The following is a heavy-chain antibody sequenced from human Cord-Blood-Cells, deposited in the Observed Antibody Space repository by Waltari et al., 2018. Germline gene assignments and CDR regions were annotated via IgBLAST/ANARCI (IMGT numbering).Heavy chain of an antibody. CDR3: ARSGYCSSTSCYSDY. CDR2: INPNSGGT. CDR1: GYTFTGYY. D-gene: IGHD2-2*01. V-gene: IGHV1-2*04. J-gene: IGHJ4*02. Sequence: QVQLVQSGAEVKQPGASVKVSCNASGYTFTGYYMHWVRQAPGQGLEWMGWINPNSGGTNYAQKFQGWVTMTRDTSISTAYMELSRLRSDDTAVYYCARSGYCSSTSCYSDYWGQGTLVTVSS.